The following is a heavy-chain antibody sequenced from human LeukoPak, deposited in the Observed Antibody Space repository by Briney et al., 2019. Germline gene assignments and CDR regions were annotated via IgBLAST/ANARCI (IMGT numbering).Heavy chain of an antibody. D-gene: IGHD3-22*01. CDR1: GGTFSSYA. Sequence: ASVKVSCKASGGTFSSYAISWVRQAPGQGLEWMGGIIPIFGTANYVQKFQGRVTITADESTSTAYMELSSLRSEDTAVYYCARWVGSSGDAFDIWGQGTMVTVSS. V-gene: IGHV1-69*13. CDR3: ARWVGSSGDAFDI. CDR2: IIPIFGTA. J-gene: IGHJ3*02.